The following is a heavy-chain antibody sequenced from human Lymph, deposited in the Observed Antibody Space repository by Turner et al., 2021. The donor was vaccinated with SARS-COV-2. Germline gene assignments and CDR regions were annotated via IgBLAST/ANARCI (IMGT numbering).Heavy chain of an antibody. CDR3: ARGSPKGWYVPVFDY. D-gene: IGHD6-19*01. CDR1: GGSISSSFYY. Sequence: QLQLQESGPGLVKPSETLSLTCTVSGGSISSSFYYWGWIRQPLGKGLEWIGSIYYSGSTYYNPSLQSRVTISVDTSKNQFSLKLTSVTAADTAVFYCARGSPKGWYVPVFDYWGQGTLVTVSS. V-gene: IGHV4-39*01. J-gene: IGHJ4*02. CDR2: IYYSGST.